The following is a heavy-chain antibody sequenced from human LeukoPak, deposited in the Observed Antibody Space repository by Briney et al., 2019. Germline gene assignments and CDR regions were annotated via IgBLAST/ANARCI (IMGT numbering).Heavy chain of an antibody. CDR1: GFTFGSYS. CDR2: ISSSSSYI. V-gene: IGHV3-21*01. Sequence: GGSLRLSCAASGFTFGSYSMNWVRQAPGKGLEWVSSISSSSSYIYYADSVKGRFTISRDNAKNSLYLQMNSLRAEDTAVYYCARDHEIVVVVAATFCAFDIWGQGTMVTVSS. CDR3: ARDHEIVVVVAATFCAFDI. D-gene: IGHD2-15*01. J-gene: IGHJ3*02.